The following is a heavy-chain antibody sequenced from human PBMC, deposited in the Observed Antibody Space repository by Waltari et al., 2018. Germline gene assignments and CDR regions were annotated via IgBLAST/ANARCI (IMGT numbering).Heavy chain of an antibody. Sequence: QVQLQQWGAGLLKPSETLSLTCAVYGGSFRGYYWSWIRPPPGKGLEWIGEINHSGSTNYNPSLKSRVTISVDTSKNQFSLKLSSVTAADTAVYYGARVGKAIWSGYYKTTYYYYYYMDVWGKGTTVTVSS. J-gene: IGHJ6*03. D-gene: IGHD3-3*01. CDR1: GGSFRGYY. CDR3: ARVGKAIWSGYYKTTYYYYYYMDV. V-gene: IGHV4-34*01. CDR2: INHSGST.